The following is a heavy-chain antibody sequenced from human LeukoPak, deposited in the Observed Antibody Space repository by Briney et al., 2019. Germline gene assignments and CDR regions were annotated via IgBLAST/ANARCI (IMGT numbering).Heavy chain of an antibody. CDR2: ISWSGDST. CDR1: GITFDEYA. J-gene: IGHJ4*02. CDR3: ARVDYRSCGPGGY. D-gene: IGHD2-21*01. Sequence: GGSLRLSCAASGITFDEYAMTWVRQAPGKGLEWVSTISWSGDSTAYADSMKGRFTISRDDAKNSLYLQMNSLRAEDTALYYCARVDYRSCGPGGYWGQGTLVTVSS. V-gene: IGHV3-20*04.